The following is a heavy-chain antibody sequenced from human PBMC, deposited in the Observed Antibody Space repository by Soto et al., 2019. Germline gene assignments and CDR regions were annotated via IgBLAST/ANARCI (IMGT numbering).Heavy chain of an antibody. CDR2: ISGYNNNK. Sequence: QIQLVQSGTEVREPGASVKVSCQASVYTFTSYGIIWVRQAPGQGLELMGWISGYNNNKNYGQKYQARVTMTTDTSRRRAYMELRSLRSDDAAVYYCARVGAIAPAEGDYWGRGTLVTVSS. V-gene: IGHV1-18*01. D-gene: IGHD6-13*01. CDR3: ARVGAIAPAEGDY. J-gene: IGHJ4*02. CDR1: VYTFTSYG.